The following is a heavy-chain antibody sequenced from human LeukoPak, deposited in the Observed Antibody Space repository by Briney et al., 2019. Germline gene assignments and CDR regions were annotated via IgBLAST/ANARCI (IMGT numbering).Heavy chain of an antibody. CDR3: ARTKMATTNWFDP. J-gene: IGHJ5*02. V-gene: IGHV3-21*01. CDR1: GFTFSSYS. D-gene: IGHD5-24*01. CDR2: ISSSSSCI. Sequence: GGSLRLSCAASGFTFSSYSMNWARQAPGKGLGWVSSISSSSSCIYYADSVKGRFTISRDNAKNSLYLQMNSLRAEDTAVYYCARTKMATTNWFDPWGQGTLVTVSS.